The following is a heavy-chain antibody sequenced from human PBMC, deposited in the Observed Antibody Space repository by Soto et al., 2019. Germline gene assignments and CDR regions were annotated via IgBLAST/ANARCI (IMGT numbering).Heavy chain of an antibody. CDR3: ARGGPELAPIGSFDY. CDR1: GYTVINYY. D-gene: IGHD1-1*01. CDR2: IIPSDGST. Sequence: ASVNVSCKASGYTVINYYMHWVLQAPGQGLEWIGRIIPSDGSTHYAQRFQDRVIMTRDTSTSTVYMELNSLRSEDSAVYYCARGGPELAPIGSFDYWGQATLVPVSS. J-gene: IGHJ4*02. V-gene: IGHV1-46*01.